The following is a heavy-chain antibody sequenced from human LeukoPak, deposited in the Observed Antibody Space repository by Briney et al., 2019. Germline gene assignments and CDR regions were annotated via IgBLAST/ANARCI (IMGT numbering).Heavy chain of an antibody. CDR3: ARRGYDSSGHFTFL. CDR2: IYYSGST. CDR1: GGSISSGGYY. D-gene: IGHD3-22*01. Sequence: PSQTLSLTCTVSGGSISSGGYYWSWIRQHPGKGLEWIGYIYYSGSTYYNPSLKSRVTISVDTSKNQFSLKLSSVTAADTAVYYCARRGYDSSGHFTFLWGQGTLVTVSS. V-gene: IGHV4-31*03. J-gene: IGHJ4*02.